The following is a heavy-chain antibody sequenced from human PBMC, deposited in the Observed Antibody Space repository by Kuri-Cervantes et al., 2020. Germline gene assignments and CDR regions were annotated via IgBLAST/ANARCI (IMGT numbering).Heavy chain of an antibody. Sequence: GGFLRLSCAASGFTFSSYAMSWVRQAPGKGLEWVSVISGSGGSTYYAASVKGRFTISRDNSKNKLYLKMNSLRAEDTAVYYCAKQITAWDYYYGMDVWGQGTTVTVSS. CDR1: GFTFSSYA. D-gene: IGHD3-16*01. CDR3: AKQITAWDYYYGMDV. V-gene: IGHV3-23*01. CDR2: ISGSGGST. J-gene: IGHJ6*02.